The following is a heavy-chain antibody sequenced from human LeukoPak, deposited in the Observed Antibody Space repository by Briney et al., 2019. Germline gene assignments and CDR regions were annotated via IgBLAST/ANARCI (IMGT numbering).Heavy chain of an antibody. J-gene: IGHJ4*02. V-gene: IGHV3-30-3*01. CDR1: GFTFSSYA. D-gene: IGHD2-2*01. Sequence: GGSLRLSCAASGFTFSSYAMHWVRQAPGKGLEWVAVISYDGSNKYYADSVKGRFTISRDNSKNTLYLQMYSLRAEDTAVYYCAREEQYLFDYWGQGTLVTVSS. CDR2: ISYDGSNK. CDR3: AREEQYLFDY.